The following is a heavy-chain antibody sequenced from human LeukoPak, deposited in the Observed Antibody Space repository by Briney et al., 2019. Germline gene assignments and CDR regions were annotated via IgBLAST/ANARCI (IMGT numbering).Heavy chain of an antibody. CDR1: GYTFTSYD. CDR3: ARDHDTYYYDSSGYYYSYFDY. J-gene: IGHJ4*02. V-gene: IGHV1-8*01. D-gene: IGHD3-22*01. Sequence: ASVKVSCKASGYTFTSYDINWVRQATGQGLEWMGWMNPNSGNTGYAQKFQGRVTMTRNTSISTAYMELSSLRSDDTAVYYCARDHDTYYYDSSGYYYSYFDYWGQGTLVTVSS. CDR2: MNPNSGNT.